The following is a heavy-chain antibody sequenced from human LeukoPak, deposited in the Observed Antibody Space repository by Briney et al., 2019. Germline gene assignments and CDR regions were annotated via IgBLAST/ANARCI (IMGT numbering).Heavy chain of an antibody. J-gene: IGHJ4*02. Sequence: PSETLSLTCAVYGGSFSGYYWSWIRQPPGKGLEWIGEINHSGSTNYNPSLKSRVTISVDTSKNQFSLKLSSVTAADTAVYYCARRDDYEGVDYWGQGTLVTVSS. CDR1: GGSFSGYY. D-gene: IGHD4-17*01. CDR3: ARRDDYEGVDY. CDR2: INHSGST. V-gene: IGHV4-34*01.